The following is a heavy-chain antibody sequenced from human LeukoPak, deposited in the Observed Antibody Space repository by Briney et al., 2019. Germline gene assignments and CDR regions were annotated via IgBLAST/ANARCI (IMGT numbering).Heavy chain of an antibody. CDR2: IYHSGST. J-gene: IGHJ4*02. Sequence: SGTLSLTCSVSGYSMSSGYYWGWIRQPPGKGLEGIGSIYHSGSTFYTPSLKSRVTISVDTSKNQFSLKLRSVTAADTAVYYWARGVNYDSSSYHPPFSYWGQGTLVTVSS. V-gene: IGHV4-38-2*02. CDR1: GYSMSSGYY. D-gene: IGHD3-22*01. CDR3: ARGVNYDSSSYHPPFSY.